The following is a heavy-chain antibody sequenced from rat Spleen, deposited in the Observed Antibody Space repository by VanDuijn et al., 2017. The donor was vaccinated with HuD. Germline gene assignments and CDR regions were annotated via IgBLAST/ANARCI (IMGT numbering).Heavy chain of an antibody. V-gene: IGHV5-19*01. CDR2: ISPGGVST. Sequence: EVQLVESGGGLVQPGRSLKLSCVASGFTFSNYGMHWIRQAPTKGLEWVTSISPGGVSTFYRDSVKCRFTISRDNAKSTLYLQMDSLRSEDTATYYCAADYFDGTYYPFDYWGQGIMVTVSS. J-gene: IGHJ2*01. D-gene: IGHD1-12*02. CDR1: GFTFSNYG. CDR3: AADYFDGTYYPFDY.